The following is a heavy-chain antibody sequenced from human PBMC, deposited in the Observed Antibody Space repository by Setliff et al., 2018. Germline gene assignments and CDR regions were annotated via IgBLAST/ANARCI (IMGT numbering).Heavy chain of an antibody. D-gene: IGHD3-10*01. CDR3: ARVLVLGYNWFDP. J-gene: IGHJ5*02. CDR2: ISHSGNT. V-gene: IGHV4-39*01. CDR1: GDSISSATNY. Sequence: PSETLSLTCTVSGDSISSATNYWSWIRQTPEKGLEWIGEISHSGNTNYNPSFKSRVTISIDTSKNQFSLKVNSVTAADTAVYFCARVLVLGYNWFDPWGQGTLVTVSS.